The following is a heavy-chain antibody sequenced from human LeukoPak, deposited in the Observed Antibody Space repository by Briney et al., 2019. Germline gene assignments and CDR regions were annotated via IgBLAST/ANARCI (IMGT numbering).Heavy chain of an antibody. CDR3: ARHGPESSSYDY. V-gene: IGHV4-39*01. Sequence: SETLSLTCTVSGGSISSSSYYWGWIRQPPGKGLEWIGSIYYSGSTYYNPSLKSRVTIPVDTSKNQFSLKLSSVTAADTAVYYCARHGPESSSYDYWGQGTLVTVSS. D-gene: IGHD6-6*01. CDR2: IYYSGST. CDR1: GGSISSSSYY. J-gene: IGHJ4*02.